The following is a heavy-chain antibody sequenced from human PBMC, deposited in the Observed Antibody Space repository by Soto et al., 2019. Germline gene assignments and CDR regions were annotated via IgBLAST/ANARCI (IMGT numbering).Heavy chain of an antibody. J-gene: IGHJ6*02. CDR1: GFTFSSYA. Sequence: GGSLRLSCAASGFTFSSYAMSWVRQAPGKGLEWVSAISGSGGSTYYADSVKGRFTISRDNSKNTLYLQMNSLRAEDTAVYYCAKDQDIVVVPAASDVWVQGTTVTVSS. CDR2: ISGSGGST. D-gene: IGHD2-2*01. V-gene: IGHV3-23*01. CDR3: AKDQDIVVVPAASDV.